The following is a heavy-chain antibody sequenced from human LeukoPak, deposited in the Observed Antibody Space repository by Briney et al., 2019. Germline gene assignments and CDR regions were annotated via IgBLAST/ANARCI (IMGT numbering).Heavy chain of an antibody. J-gene: IGHJ4*02. CDR3: ARDIDY. Sequence: PSETLSLTCTVSGGSISSGGYNWSWIRQHPGKGLEWIGYIYYSGSTYYNPSLKSRVTISVDTSENQFSLKLNSVTVANTAVYYCARDIDYWGQGTLVTVSS. CDR1: GGSISSGGYN. CDR2: IYYSGST. V-gene: IGHV4-31*03.